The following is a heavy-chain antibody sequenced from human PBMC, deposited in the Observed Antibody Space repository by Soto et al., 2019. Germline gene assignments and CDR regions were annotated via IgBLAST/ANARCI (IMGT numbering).Heavy chain of an antibody. Sequence: XSLTCTALRGSISSYYWNWIRQPPGKGLEWIGYISYSGSTNYNPSLWSRVTMSVDTSKNQFSLKLSSVTAADTAVYYCERHNXPLYVGYYYDMDVWGQGTTVTVSS. J-gene: IGHJ6*02. V-gene: IGHV4-59*08. CDR1: RGSISSYY. CDR3: ERHNXPLYVGYYYDMDV. D-gene: IGHD3-16*01. CDR2: ISYSGST.